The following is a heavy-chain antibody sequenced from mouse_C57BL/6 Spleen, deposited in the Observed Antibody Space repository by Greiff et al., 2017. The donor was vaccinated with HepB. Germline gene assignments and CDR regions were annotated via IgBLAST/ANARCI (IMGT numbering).Heavy chain of an antibody. D-gene: IGHD2-5*01. V-gene: IGHV1-81*01. CDR1: GYTFTSYG. J-gene: IGHJ1*03. Sequence: QVQLQQSGAELARPGASVKLSCKASGYTFTSYGISWVKQRTGQGLEWIGEIYPRSGNTYYNEKFKGKATLTADKSSSTAYMELRSLTSEDSAVYFCACYSNYEGDWYFDVWGTGTTVTVSS. CDR2: IYPRSGNT. CDR3: ACYSNYEGDWYFDV.